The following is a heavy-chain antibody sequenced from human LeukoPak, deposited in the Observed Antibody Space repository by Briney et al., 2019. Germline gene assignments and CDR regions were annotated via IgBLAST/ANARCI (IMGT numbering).Heavy chain of an antibody. D-gene: IGHD3-3*01. V-gene: IGHV3-21*01. Sequence: GGSLRLSCAASGFTFSTYTMHWVRQAPGKGLEWVSCIDISGTSMYYADSVKGRFTISRDNAKNSLFLQMNSLRAEETAVYYCARVSTGERITIFGVVTPFDYWGQGTLVTVSS. CDR1: GFTFSTYT. J-gene: IGHJ4*02. CDR2: IDISGTSM. CDR3: ARVSTGERITIFGVVTPFDY.